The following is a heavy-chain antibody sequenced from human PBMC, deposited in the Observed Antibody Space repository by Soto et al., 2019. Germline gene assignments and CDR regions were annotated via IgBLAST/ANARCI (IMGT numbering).Heavy chain of an antibody. Sequence: QLKLQESGSGLVKPSQTLSLTCAVSGGSISSGGYSWSWIRQPPGKGLEWIGYIYHSGTTYYNPSLKSRVSISVERSKNQFSLKLSSVTAADTAVYYCARAHYGDYGYGMDVWGQGTTVTVSS. D-gene: IGHD4-17*01. CDR1: GGSISSGGYS. CDR2: IYHSGTT. J-gene: IGHJ6*02. V-gene: IGHV4-30-2*01. CDR3: ARAHYGDYGYGMDV.